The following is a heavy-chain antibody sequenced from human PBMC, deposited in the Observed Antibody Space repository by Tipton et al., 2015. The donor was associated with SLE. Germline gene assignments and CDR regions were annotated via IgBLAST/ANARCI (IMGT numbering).Heavy chain of an antibody. D-gene: IGHD3-3*01. CDR1: GVSFTSSSYY. J-gene: IGHJ3*01. Sequence: TLSLTCTVSGVSFTSSSYYWGWIRQPPGKGLEWIGNIYFSGGTNYNPTLKSRVTISVDTTKSQFSLTLRSVTAADTAVYYCASYDDLWRVQAFDVWGRGAKVTVSS. CDR2: IYFSGGT. CDR3: ASYDDLWRVQAFDV. V-gene: IGHV4-39*07.